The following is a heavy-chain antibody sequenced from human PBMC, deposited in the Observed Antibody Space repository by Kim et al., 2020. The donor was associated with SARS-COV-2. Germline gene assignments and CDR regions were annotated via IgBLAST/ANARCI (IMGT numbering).Heavy chain of an antibody. Sequence: SETLSLTCAVYVGSFSGYQWTWIHQSPGKGLEWIGEINHNGATNYNPSLRSRVAISVDTSKNQFSLKVKSVTAADTAVYFCVRGRAGVVPSPIMGLGPYYDYYALDVWGQGTTVSVSS. J-gene: IGHJ6*02. CDR1: VGSFSGYQ. CDR2: INHNGAT. D-gene: IGHD3-3*01. V-gene: IGHV4-34*01. CDR3: VRGRAGVVPSPIMGLGPYYDYYALDV.